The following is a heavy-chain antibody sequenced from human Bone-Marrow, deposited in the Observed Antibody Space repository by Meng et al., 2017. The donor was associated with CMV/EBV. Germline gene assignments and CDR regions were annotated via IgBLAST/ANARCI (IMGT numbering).Heavy chain of an antibody. CDR1: GFTFSDQY. Sequence: GGSLRLSCAASGFTFSDQYMSWIRQAPGKGLEWISYISSSGSPIYYADSVKGRFTISRDNAKNSLYLQMNSLRAEDTAVYYCARDSPPYYYGMDVWGQGTTVTVSS. CDR2: ISSSGSPI. CDR3: ARDSPPYYYGMDV. V-gene: IGHV3-11*01. J-gene: IGHJ6*02.